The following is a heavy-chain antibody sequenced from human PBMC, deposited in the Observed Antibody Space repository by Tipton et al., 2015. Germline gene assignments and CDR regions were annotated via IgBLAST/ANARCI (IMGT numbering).Heavy chain of an antibody. CDR3: ARDDSSGYPNVGDAFDI. CDR1: GYTFTSYG. Sequence: QVQLVQSGAEVKKPGASVKVSCKASGYTFTSYGISWVRQAPGQGLEWMGWISTYRDNTNYAQKFQGRVTMTTDTSTSTVYTELGSLRSDDPAVYYCARDDSSGYPNVGDAFDIWGQGTMVSVSS. V-gene: IGHV1-18*01. CDR2: ISTYRDNT. J-gene: IGHJ3*02. D-gene: IGHD3-22*01.